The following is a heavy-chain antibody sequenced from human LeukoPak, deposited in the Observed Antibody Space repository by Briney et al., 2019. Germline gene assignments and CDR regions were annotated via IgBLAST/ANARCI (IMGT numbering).Heavy chain of an antibody. V-gene: IGHV4-4*07. CDR1: GGSISSYY. Sequence: PSETLSLTCTASGGSISSYYWSWIRQPAGKGLEWIGRIYTSGSTNYTPSLKSRVTISVDKSKNQFSLKLSSVTAADTAFYYCAKRKGDYYDGSGYPFDYWSQGSLVSVSS. CDR3: AKRKGDYYDGSGYPFDY. J-gene: IGHJ4*02. CDR2: IYTSGST. D-gene: IGHD3-22*01.